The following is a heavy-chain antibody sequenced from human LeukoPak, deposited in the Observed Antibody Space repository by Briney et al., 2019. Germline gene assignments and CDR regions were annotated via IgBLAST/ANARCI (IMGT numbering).Heavy chain of an antibody. J-gene: IGHJ4*02. D-gene: IGHD5-12*01. V-gene: IGHV3-53*01. CDR3: ARETVSGNPPRYFDY. CDR2: IYSGGST. Sequence: GGSLRLSCAASGFTVSSNYMSWVRQAPGKGLEWVSVIYSGGSTYYADSVKGRFTISRDNSKNTLYLQMSSLRAEDTAVYYCARETVSGNPPRYFDYWGQGTLVTVSS. CDR1: GFTVSSNY.